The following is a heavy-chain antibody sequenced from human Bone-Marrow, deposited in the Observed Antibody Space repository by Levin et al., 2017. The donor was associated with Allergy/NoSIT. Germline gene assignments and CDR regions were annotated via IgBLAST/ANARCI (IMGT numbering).Heavy chain of an antibody. CDR2: INPSGGT. CDR3: AKGASAQFCMDV. D-gene: IGHD6-19*01. CDR1: GFTFSSYT. J-gene: IGHJ6*03. V-gene: IGHV3-23*01. Sequence: PGGSLRLSCAASGFTFSSYTMTWVRQAPGKGLEWVSAINPSGGTNYADSVKGRFTISRDNSKNTLYLQMNSLRAEDTAVYYCAKGASAQFCMDVWGKGTAVSVSS.